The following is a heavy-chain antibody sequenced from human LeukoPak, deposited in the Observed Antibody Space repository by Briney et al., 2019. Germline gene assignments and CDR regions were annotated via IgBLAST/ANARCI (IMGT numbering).Heavy chain of an antibody. CDR2: FDPEDGET. CDR3: ATSRELLPAGYFDY. D-gene: IGHD1-26*01. CDR1: GYTLTELS. J-gene: IGHJ4*02. Sequence: GASVKASCKVSGYTLTELSMHWVRQAPGKGLEWMGGFDPEDGETIYAQKFQGRVTMTEDTSTDTAYMELSGLRSEDTAVYYCATSRELLPAGYFDYWGQGTLVTVSS. V-gene: IGHV1-24*01.